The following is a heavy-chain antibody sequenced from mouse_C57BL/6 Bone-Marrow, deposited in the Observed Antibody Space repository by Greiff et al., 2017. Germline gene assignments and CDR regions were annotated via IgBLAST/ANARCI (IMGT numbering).Heavy chain of an antibody. V-gene: IGHV1-59*01. CDR1: GYTFTSYW. CDR2: IDPSDSYT. CDR3: ARSMIKAWFAY. D-gene: IGHD2-4*01. J-gene: IGHJ3*01. Sequence: QVQLQQPGAELVRPGTSVKLSCKASGYTFTSYWMHWVKQRPGQGLEWIGVIDPSDSYTNYNQKFKGKATLTVDTSSSTAYMQLSSLTSEDSAVYYCARSMIKAWFAYWGQGTLVTVSA.